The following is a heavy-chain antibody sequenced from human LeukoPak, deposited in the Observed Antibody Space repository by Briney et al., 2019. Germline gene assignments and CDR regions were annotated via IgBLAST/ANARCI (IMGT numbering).Heavy chain of an antibody. CDR1: GFTFSSYW. CDR2: IKQDGSEK. J-gene: IGHJ4*02. Sequence: GGSLRLSCAASGFTFSSYWMSWVRQAPGKGLEWVANIKQDGSEKYYVDSVKGRFTISRDNAKNSLYLQMNSLRAEDTAVYYCARTVTMIRESFDYWGQGTLVTVSS. D-gene: IGHD3-10*01. CDR3: ARTVTMIRESFDY. V-gene: IGHV3-7*01.